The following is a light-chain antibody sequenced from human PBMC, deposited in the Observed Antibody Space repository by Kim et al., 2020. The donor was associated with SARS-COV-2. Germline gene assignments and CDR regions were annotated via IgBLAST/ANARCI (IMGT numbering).Light chain of an antibody. CDR3: QQSYSFPRT. Sequence: DIQMTQSPSSLSASVGDRVTITCRASQSIGGWLNWYQQKPGRAPHLLVYRASTLQTGVPPRFSGSGSGTDFTLAISSLQPEDFALYYCQQSYSFPRTFGQGTKVDIK. CDR1: QSIGGW. CDR2: RAS. J-gene: IGKJ1*01. V-gene: IGKV1-39*01.